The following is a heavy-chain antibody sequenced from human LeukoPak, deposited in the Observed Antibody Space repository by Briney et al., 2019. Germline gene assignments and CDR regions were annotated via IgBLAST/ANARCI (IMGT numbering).Heavy chain of an antibody. D-gene: IGHD2-15*01. V-gene: IGHV3-11*01. Sequence: GGSLRLSCAASGFTFSDYYMSRIRQAPGKGLEWVSYISSSGSTIYYADSVKGRFTISRDNAKNSLYLQMNSLRAEDTAVYYCAREGRHCSGGSCSSYYYYGMDVWGQGTTVTVSS. CDR2: ISSSGSTI. CDR1: GFTFSDYY. J-gene: IGHJ6*02. CDR3: AREGRHCSGGSCSSYYYYGMDV.